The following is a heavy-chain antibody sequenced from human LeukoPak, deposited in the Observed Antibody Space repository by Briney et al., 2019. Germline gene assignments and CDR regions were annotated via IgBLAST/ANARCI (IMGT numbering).Heavy chain of an antibody. CDR2: IYTGGTT. CDR3: ARQGVVGAFDI. J-gene: IGHJ3*02. V-gene: IGHV3-53*05. CDR1: GVSVSWSY. D-gene: IGHD2-15*01. Sequence: GGSLRLSCAVSGVSVSWSYMTWVRQVPGKGLEWVSIIYTGGTTHYADSVKGRFTISRDNSKNTLYLEMNSLGRDDTAVYYCARQGVVGAFDIWGQGTMVTVSS.